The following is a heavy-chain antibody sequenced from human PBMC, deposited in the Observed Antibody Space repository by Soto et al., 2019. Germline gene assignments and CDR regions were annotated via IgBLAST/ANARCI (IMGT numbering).Heavy chain of an antibody. J-gene: IGHJ4*02. CDR3: VKDGVGATVYFGYLDY. Sequence: WGSLRLSCAASGIIFNGSVIHWVRQAPGKGLEWVAVIRYDGSNIYYADSVKGRFTISRDNSKNTLYLQMDSLRAEDTAVYYCVKDGVGATVYFGYLDYWGKGALVTVS. CDR1: GIIFNGSV. V-gene: IGHV3-30*02. CDR2: IRYDGSNI. D-gene: IGHD1-26*01.